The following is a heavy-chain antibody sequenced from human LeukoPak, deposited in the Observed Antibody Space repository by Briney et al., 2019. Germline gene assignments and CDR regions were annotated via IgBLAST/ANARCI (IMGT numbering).Heavy chain of an antibody. J-gene: IGHJ4*02. CDR1: GFTFSSYS. CDR3: ARDHADYDFWSGYYVGATFDY. Sequence: PGGSLRLSCAASGFTFSSYSMNWVRQAPGKGLEWVSSISSSSSYIYYADSVKGRFTISRDNAKNSLYLQMNSLRAEDTAVYYCARDHADYDFWSGYYVGATFDYWGQGTLVTVSS. D-gene: IGHD3-3*01. V-gene: IGHV3-21*01. CDR2: ISSSSSYI.